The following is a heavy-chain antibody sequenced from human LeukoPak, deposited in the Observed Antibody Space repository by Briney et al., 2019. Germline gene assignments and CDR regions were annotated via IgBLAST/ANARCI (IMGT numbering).Heavy chain of an antibody. D-gene: IGHD6-13*01. J-gene: IGHJ4*02. Sequence: PGGSLRLSCAASGFIFSNYTMHWVRQAPGKGLEWVAVISYDGSNKYYGDSVKGRFTISRDNSKNTLYLQMDSLRAEDTAVYHCARPRGSRWSIPFDNWGQGTLVTVSS. CDR3: ARPRGSRWSIPFDN. CDR2: ISYDGSNK. CDR1: GFIFSNYT. V-gene: IGHV3-30-3*01.